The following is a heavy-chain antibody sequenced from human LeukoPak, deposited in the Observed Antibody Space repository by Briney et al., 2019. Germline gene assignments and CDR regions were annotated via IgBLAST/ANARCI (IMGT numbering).Heavy chain of an antibody. V-gene: IGHV4-34*01. Sequence: SETLSLTCAVSGGSFGDFYWSWIRQPPGKGLEWIGEINHSGYTNYYPSLKSRVTISVDTSKNQFSLRLSSVTAADTAVYYCARRVRIYYDSSGYYDYWGQGTLVTVSS. J-gene: IGHJ4*02. CDR2: INHSGYT. CDR1: GGSFGDFY. D-gene: IGHD3-22*01. CDR3: ARRVRIYYDSSGYYDY.